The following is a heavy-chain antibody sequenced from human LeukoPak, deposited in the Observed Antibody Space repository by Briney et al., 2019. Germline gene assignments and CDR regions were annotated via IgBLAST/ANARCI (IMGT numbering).Heavy chain of an antibody. CDR1: GGSISSSSYY. J-gene: IGHJ4*02. CDR2: IYYSGST. CDR3: ARLVAAAGTGIDY. Sequence: SETLSLTCTVSGGSISSSSYYWGWIRQPPGKGLEWIGSIYYSGSTYYNPSLKSRVTISVDTSKNQFSLKLSSVTAADTAVYYCARLVAAAGTGIDYWGQGTLVTVSS. D-gene: IGHD6-13*01. V-gene: IGHV4-39*01.